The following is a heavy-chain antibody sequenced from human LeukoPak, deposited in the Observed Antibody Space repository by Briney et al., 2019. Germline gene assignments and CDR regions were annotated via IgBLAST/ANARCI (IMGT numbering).Heavy chain of an antibody. J-gene: IGHJ4*02. CDR2: INQDGSEK. D-gene: IGHD3-3*01. Sequence: PGGSLRLSCAASGFTFSSYWMSWVRQAPGKGLKWVANINQDGSEKNSVDSVKGRFTLSRDNAKSSLYLQMNSLRAEDTAVYYCASQSGKLRSEGYWGQGTLVTVSS. CDR1: GFTFSSYW. CDR3: ASQSGKLRSEGY. V-gene: IGHV3-7*01.